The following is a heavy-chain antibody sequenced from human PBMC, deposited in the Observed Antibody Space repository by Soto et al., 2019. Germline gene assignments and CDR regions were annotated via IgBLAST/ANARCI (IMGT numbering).Heavy chain of an antibody. CDR3: ARRSVANNQTWFDP. D-gene: IGHD5-12*01. J-gene: IGHJ5*02. CDR2: IQLVDSET. V-gene: IGHV5-51*01. CDR1: GYSFTNYW. Sequence: GESLKLSCKASGYSFTNYWIAWVRQMPGKGLEWMWIIQLVDSETRYSPSFQGQVTISDDKSITTAYLQWSSLKASDTAMYYCARRSVANNQTWFDPWGQGTLVTVSS.